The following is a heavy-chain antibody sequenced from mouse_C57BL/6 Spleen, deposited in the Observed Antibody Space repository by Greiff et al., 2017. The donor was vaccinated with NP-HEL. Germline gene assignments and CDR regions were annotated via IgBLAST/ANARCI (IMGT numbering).Heavy chain of an antibody. CDR3: ARAYYDGYYVTYFDY. Sequence: QVQLQQPGAELVRPGSSVKLSCKASGYTFTSYWMHWVKQRPIQGLEWIGNIDPSDSETHYNQKFKDKATLTVDKSSSTAYMQLSSLTSEDSAVYYCARAYYDGYYVTYFDYWGQGTTLTVSS. CDR2: IDPSDSET. V-gene: IGHV1-52*01. J-gene: IGHJ2*01. CDR1: GYTFTSYW. D-gene: IGHD2-3*01.